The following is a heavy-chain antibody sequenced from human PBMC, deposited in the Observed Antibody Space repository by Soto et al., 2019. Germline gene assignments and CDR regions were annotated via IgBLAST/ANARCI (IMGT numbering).Heavy chain of an antibody. J-gene: IGHJ4*02. CDR3: ARGPPFLSRAGSYFDY. Sequence: LSLTCTVSGGSISSGGYYWSWIRQHPGKGLEWIGYIYYSGSTYYNPSLKSRVTISVDTSKNQFSLKLSSVTAADTAVYYCARGPPFLSRAGSYFDYWGQGTLVTVSS. D-gene: IGHD1-1*01. CDR2: IYYSGST. V-gene: IGHV4-31*03. CDR1: GGSISSGGYY.